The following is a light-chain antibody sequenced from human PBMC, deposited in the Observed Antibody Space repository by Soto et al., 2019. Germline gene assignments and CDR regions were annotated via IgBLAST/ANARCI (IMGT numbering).Light chain of an antibody. CDR1: SSDVGGYNH. V-gene: IGLV2-14*01. J-gene: IGLJ1*01. CDR3: SSYASSSSYA. Sequence: QSALTQPASVSGSPGQSITISCTGTSSDVGGYNHVSWYQQHPGKAPKLIIFEVRNRPSGVSDLFSASKSGNTASLTISGLHTEDEAVYYCSSYASSSSYAFGTGTKLTVL. CDR2: EVR.